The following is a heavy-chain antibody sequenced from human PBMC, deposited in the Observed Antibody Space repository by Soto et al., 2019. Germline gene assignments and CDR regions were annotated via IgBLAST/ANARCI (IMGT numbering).Heavy chain of an antibody. Sequence: PSETLSLTCTVSGGSISSYYWSWIRQPPGKGLEWIGYIYYSGSTNYNPSLKSRVTISVDTSKNQFSLKLSSVTAADTAVYYCAGQWFGELWGKGYYYYYMDVWGKGTTVTVSS. D-gene: IGHD3-10*01. CDR3: AGQWFGELWGKGYYYYYMDV. V-gene: IGHV4-59*01. CDR1: GGSISSYY. J-gene: IGHJ6*03. CDR2: IYYSGST.